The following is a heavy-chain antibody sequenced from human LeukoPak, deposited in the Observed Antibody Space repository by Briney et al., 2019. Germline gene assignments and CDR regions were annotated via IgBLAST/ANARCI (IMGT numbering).Heavy chain of an antibody. CDR2: ISSSSSYI. CDR1: GFTFSSYS. Sequence: GGSLRLSCAASGFTFSSYSMNWVRQAPGKGLEWVSSISSSSSYIYYADSVKGRFTISRDNAKNSLYLQMNSLRAEDTAVYYCARVKGDSSSWYLGVGKPNRGGGIYYYYYYGMDVWGQGTTVTVSS. D-gene: IGHD6-13*01. CDR3: ARVKGDSSSWYLGVGKPNRGGGIYYYYYYGMDV. J-gene: IGHJ6*02. V-gene: IGHV3-21*01.